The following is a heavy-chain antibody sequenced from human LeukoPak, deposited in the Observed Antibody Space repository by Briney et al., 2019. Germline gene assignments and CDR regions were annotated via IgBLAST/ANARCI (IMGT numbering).Heavy chain of an antibody. J-gene: IGHJ3*02. CDR3: ARDKGYYYDSSGYPYDAFDI. CDR2: INPNSGGT. V-gene: IGHV1-2*02. D-gene: IGHD3-22*01. Sequence: GASVKVSCKASGYTFTGYYMHWVRQAPGQGLEWMGWINPNSGGTNYAQKFQGRVTMTRDTSISTAYMELSRLRSDDTAVYYCARDKGYYYDSSGYPYDAFDIWGQGTMVTVSP. CDR1: GYTFTGYY.